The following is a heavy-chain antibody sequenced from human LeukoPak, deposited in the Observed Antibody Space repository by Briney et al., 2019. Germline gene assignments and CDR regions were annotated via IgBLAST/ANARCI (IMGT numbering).Heavy chain of an antibody. V-gene: IGHV2-5*02. CDR1: GFSLSTSGMG. CDR3: AHVAKFYFDSSGYSLGYFDY. D-gene: IGHD3-22*01. Sequence: SGPTLVKPTHTLTLTCTFSGFSLSTSGMGVGWIRQPPGKALEWLALIYWDDDNRYNPSLKNRLSITKDTPKNLVVLTMTNMDPVDTATYYCAHVAKFYFDSSGYSLGYFDYWGQGTLVTVSS. CDR2: IYWDDDN. J-gene: IGHJ4*02.